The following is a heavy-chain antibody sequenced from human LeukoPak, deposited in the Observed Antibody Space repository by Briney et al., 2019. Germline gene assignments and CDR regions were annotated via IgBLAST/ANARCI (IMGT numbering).Heavy chain of an antibody. Sequence: PSETLSLTCAVYGGPFSGYYWSWIRQPPGKGLEWIGEINHSGSTNYNPSLKSRVTISVDTSKNQFSLKLSSVTAADTAVYYCAREGYYYGSGSYYPAHFDYWGQGTLVTVSS. V-gene: IGHV4-34*01. CDR2: INHSGST. D-gene: IGHD3-10*01. J-gene: IGHJ4*02. CDR3: AREGYYYGSGSYYPAHFDY. CDR1: GGPFSGYY.